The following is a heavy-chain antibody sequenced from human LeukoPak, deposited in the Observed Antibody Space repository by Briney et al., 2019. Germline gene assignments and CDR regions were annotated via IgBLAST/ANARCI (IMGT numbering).Heavy chain of an antibody. CDR1: GGTFISYA. CDR3: ARGDDYSNYYFDY. J-gene: IGHJ4*02. V-gene: IGHV1-69*04. CDR2: IIPIFGIA. Sequence: SVKVSCKASGGTFISYAISWVRQARGQGVEWMGRIIPIFGIANYAQKFQGRVTITADKSTSTAYMELSSLRSEDTAVYYCARGDDYSNYYFDYWGQGTLVTVSS. D-gene: IGHD4-11*01.